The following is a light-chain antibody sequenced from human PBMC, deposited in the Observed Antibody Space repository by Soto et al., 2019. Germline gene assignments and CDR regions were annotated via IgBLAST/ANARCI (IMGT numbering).Light chain of an antibody. CDR2: DAS. CDR1: QSVSNF. Sequence: EIVLTQSPATLSLSPGERATLSCRASQSVSNFLAWYQQKPGQAPRLLISDASNRATDIPGRFSDSGTGTDFSLTISSLEPEDFAVYYCQQRSNWPWTFGQGTKVEIK. CDR3: QQRSNWPWT. J-gene: IGKJ1*01. V-gene: IGKV3-11*01.